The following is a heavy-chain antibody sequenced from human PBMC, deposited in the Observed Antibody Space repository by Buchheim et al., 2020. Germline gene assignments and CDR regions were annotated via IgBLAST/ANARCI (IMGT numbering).Heavy chain of an antibody. D-gene: IGHD3-3*01. CDR3: AAGDYWSHPENWFDP. CDR2: IYYTGTT. J-gene: IGHJ5*02. CDR1: SGSISSYY. Sequence: QVQLQESGPGLVKSSETLSLTCSVSSGSISSYYWNWIRQPPGEGLEWIGHIYYTGTTRYNPSLKSRVSISVDTSRNQFSLTLTSVTAADTAIYYCAAGDYWSHPENWFDPWGQGAL. V-gene: IGHV4-59*12.